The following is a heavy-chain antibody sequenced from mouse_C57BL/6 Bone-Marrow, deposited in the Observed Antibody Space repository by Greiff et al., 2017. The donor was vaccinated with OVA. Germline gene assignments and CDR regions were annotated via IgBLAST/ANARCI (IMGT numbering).Heavy chain of an antibody. CDR2: IHPNSGST. CDR3: ARERLPYYAMDY. J-gene: IGHJ4*01. Sequence: QVQLQQPGAELVKPGASVKLSCKASGYTFTSYWMHWVKQRPGQGLEWIGMIHPNSGSTNYNEKFKSKATLTVDKSSSTAYMQLSSLTSEDSAVYYCARERLPYYAMDYWGQGTSVTVSS. V-gene: IGHV1-64*01. D-gene: IGHD2-2*01. CDR1: GYTFTSYW.